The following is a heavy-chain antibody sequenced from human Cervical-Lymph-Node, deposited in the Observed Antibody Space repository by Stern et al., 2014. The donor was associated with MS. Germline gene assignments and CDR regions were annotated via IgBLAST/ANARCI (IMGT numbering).Heavy chain of an antibody. Sequence: VQLVESGPGLVKPSQTLSLTCTVSGASITSGAYYWTWIRQHPEKGLEWIGNIFTIEITRYGPSLPIRIIISSDTSRNQFALKLSSVTAADTAVYYCARGSWEPPQHTGVLDIWGQGTMVTVSS. CDR2: IFTIEIT. J-gene: IGHJ3*02. V-gene: IGHV4-31*03. CDR1: GASITSGAYY. D-gene: IGHD1-26*01. CDR3: ARGSWEPPQHTGVLDI.